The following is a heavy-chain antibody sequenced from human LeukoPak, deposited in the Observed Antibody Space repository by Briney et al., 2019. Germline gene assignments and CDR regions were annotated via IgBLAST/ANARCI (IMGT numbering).Heavy chain of an antibody. Sequence: PGGSLRLSCAASGFTFYDYGMTWVRQAPGKGLEWVSGINWNGGSTGYADSVKGRFSILRDTAKNSLYLQMNSLRAEDTALYYCARGYCSGGSCFLFDYWGQGTLVTVSS. V-gene: IGHV3-20*04. CDR2: INWNGGST. CDR1: GFTFYDYG. J-gene: IGHJ4*02. CDR3: ARGYCSGGSCFLFDY. D-gene: IGHD2-15*01.